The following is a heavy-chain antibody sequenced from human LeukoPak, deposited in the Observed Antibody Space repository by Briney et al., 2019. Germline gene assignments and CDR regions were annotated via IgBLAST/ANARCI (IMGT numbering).Heavy chain of an antibody. D-gene: IGHD2-2*01. Sequence: PGGSLRLSCAASGFTFSNAWMSWVRQAPGKGLEWVGRIKSKTDGGTTDYAAPVKGRFTISRDDSKNTLYLQMNSLKTEDTAVYYCTTGGYCSSTSCYSDYWGQGTLVTVSS. V-gene: IGHV3-15*01. CDR1: GFTFSNAW. CDR2: IKSKTDGGTT. CDR3: TTGGYCSSTSCYSDY. J-gene: IGHJ4*02.